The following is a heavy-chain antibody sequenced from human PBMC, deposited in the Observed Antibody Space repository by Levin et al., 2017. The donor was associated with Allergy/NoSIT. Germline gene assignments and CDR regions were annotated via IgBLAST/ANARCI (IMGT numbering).Heavy chain of an antibody. Sequence: GGSLRLSCAASGFTFSSYSMNWVRQAPGKGLEWVSSISSSSSYIYYADSVKGRFTISRDNAKNSLYLQMNSLRAEDTAVYYCAGWGRGYSYGNDAFDIWGQGTMVTVSS. CDR1: GFTFSSYS. CDR2: ISSSSSYI. D-gene: IGHD5-18*01. CDR3: AGWGRGYSYGNDAFDI. V-gene: IGHV3-21*01. J-gene: IGHJ3*02.